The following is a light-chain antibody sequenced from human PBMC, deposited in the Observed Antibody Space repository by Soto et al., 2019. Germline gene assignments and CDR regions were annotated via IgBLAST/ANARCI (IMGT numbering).Light chain of an antibody. CDR3: QQFNSYPIT. CDR2: DAS. Sequence: AIQLTQSPSSLSASVGDRVTITCRASQGISSALAWYQQKPGKAPKLLIYDASSLESGVPSRFRGSGSGTDFTLTISSRQPEDCATYYCQQFNSYPITFGQGKRLEIK. J-gene: IGKJ5*01. V-gene: IGKV1-13*02. CDR1: QGISSA.